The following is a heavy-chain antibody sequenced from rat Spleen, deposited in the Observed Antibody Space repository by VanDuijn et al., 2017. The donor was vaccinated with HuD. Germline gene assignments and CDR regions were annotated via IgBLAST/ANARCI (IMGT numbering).Heavy chain of an antibody. D-gene: IGHD1-11*01. CDR3: ARHEDYGGYSRDYFGY. J-gene: IGHJ2*01. CDR2: IKYDGSST. CDR1: GFTFSNYG. Sequence: EVQLVESGGGLVQPGRSLKLSCAASGFTFSNYGMAWVRQAPTKGLEWVATIKYDGSSTYHRDSVKGRFTISRDNAKSTLYLQMNSLRSEDTATYYCARHEDYGGYSRDYFGYWGQGVMVTVSS. V-gene: IGHV5-29*01.